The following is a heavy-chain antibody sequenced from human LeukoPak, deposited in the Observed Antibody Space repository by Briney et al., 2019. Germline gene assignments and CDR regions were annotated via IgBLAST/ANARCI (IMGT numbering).Heavy chain of an antibody. CDR1: GFTFSDYY. V-gene: IGHV3-11*04. Sequence: GGSLRLSCAASGFTFSDYYMSWIRQAPGKGLEWVSYISNSGGTIYYSDSVKGRIIISRDNAKNSLYLQMNSLRAEDTAVYYCARDRTTVTRGAFALRGRGTLVTVS. D-gene: IGHD4-17*01. CDR2: ISNSGGTI. CDR3: ARDRTTVTRGAFAL. J-gene: IGHJ2*01.